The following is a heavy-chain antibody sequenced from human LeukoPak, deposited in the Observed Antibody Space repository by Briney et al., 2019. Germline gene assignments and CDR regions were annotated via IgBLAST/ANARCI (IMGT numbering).Heavy chain of an antibody. Sequence: GGSLRLSCAASGFTFSSYWMSWVRQAPGKGLEWVANIKQDGSEKYYVDSAKGRFTISRDNAKNSLYPQMNSLRAEDTAVYYCARDWGYWYFDYWGQGTLVTVSS. V-gene: IGHV3-7*01. CDR3: ARDWGYWYFDY. J-gene: IGHJ4*02. D-gene: IGHD3-16*01. CDR2: IKQDGSEK. CDR1: GFTFSSYW.